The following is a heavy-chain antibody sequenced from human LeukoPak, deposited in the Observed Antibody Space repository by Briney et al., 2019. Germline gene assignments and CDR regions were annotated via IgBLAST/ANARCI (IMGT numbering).Heavy chain of an antibody. Sequence: PSETLSLTCTVSGGSISSYYWSWIRQPPGKGLEWIGYIYYSGSTNYNPSLKSRVTISVDTSKNQFSLKLSSVTAADTAVYYCARRISSGSYSYYFDYWGQGTPVTVSS. CDR2: IYYSGST. CDR1: GGSISSYY. V-gene: IGHV4-59*08. D-gene: IGHD1-26*01. J-gene: IGHJ4*02. CDR3: ARRISSGSYSYYFDY.